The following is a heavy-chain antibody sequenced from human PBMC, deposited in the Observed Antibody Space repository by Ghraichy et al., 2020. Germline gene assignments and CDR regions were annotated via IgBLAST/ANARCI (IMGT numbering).Heavy chain of an antibody. CDR3: ARHGYDDYYYYYGMDV. D-gene: IGHD5-12*01. Sequence: ASVKVSCKASGYTFTSYDINWVRQATGQGLEWMGWMNPNSGNTGYAQKFQGRVTMTRNTSISTAYMELSSLRSEDTAVYYCARHGYDDYYYYYGMDVWGQGTTVTVSS. CDR2: MNPNSGNT. V-gene: IGHV1-8*01. CDR1: GYTFTSYD. J-gene: IGHJ6*02.